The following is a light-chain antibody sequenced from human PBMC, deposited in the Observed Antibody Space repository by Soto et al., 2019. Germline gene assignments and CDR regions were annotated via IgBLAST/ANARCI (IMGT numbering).Light chain of an antibody. Sequence: EIVLTQSPATLSLSPGERATLSCRASQSISSQLAWYQQKPGQAPRLLIYDASNRATGIPARFRGSGSGTDFNLTIAGLEAEDFAVYYCQQRGNWPSLTFVGGTKVEIK. CDR2: DAS. CDR3: QQRGNWPSLT. CDR1: QSISSQ. J-gene: IGKJ4*01. V-gene: IGKV3-11*01.